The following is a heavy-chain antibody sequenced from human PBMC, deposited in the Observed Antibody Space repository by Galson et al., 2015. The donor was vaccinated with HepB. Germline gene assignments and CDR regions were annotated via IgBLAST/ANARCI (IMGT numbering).Heavy chain of an antibody. J-gene: IGHJ5*02. D-gene: IGHD3-10*01. CDR3: ARERRYWGWFDP. CDR1: GGTFSSYA. Sequence: SVKVSCKASGGTFSSYAISWVRQAPGQGLEWMGGIIPILGIANYAQKFQGRVTITADKSTSTAYMELSSLRSEDTAVYYCARERRYWGWFDPWGQGTLVTVSS. V-gene: IGHV1-69*10. CDR2: IIPILGIA.